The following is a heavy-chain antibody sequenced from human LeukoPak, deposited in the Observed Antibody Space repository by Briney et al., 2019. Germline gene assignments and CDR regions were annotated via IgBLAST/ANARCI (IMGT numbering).Heavy chain of an antibody. J-gene: IGHJ4*02. D-gene: IGHD6-19*01. V-gene: IGHV6-1*01. Sequence: SQTLSLTCAISGDSVSSNTAAWHWIRLSPSSGLEWLGRTYYRSKWYNDYPVSVKGRITINPDTSKNQFSLQLNSVTPEDTAVYYCARGITVIGYYFDYWGQGTLVTVSS. CDR2: TYYRSKWYN. CDR3: ARGITVIGYYFDY. CDR1: GDSVSSNTAA.